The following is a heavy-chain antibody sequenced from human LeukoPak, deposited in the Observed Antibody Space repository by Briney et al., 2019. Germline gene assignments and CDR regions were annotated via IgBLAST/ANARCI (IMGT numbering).Heavy chain of an antibody. J-gene: IGHJ4*02. D-gene: IGHD6-19*01. CDR1: GFIFTDYW. V-gene: IGHV3-74*03. CDR2: IRGDGRAT. Sequence: GGSLRLSCAASGFIFTDYWMHWVRQAPGKELVWVARIRGDGRATTYADSVKGRFTISRDNAMNTVFPQMKSLRADDMDTYYCARFYFPEEHDRAWYEAHWGQGVLVTVS. CDR3: ARFYFPEEHDRAWYEAH.